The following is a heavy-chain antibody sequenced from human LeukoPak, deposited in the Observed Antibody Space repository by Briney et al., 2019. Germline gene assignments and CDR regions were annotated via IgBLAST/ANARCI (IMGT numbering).Heavy chain of an antibody. D-gene: IGHD1-26*01. V-gene: IGHV3-74*01. J-gene: IGHJ4*02. CDR2: ISSDGTKT. Sequence: GGSLRLSCAASGFSFSTYWMHWVRQAPGEGLVWVSYISSDGTKTAYADSVKGRFTISRDNANNTLYLQMNSLRAEDTALYYCVRLTIMGATNYWGQGTLVTVSS. CDR1: GFSFSTYW. CDR3: VRLTIMGATNY.